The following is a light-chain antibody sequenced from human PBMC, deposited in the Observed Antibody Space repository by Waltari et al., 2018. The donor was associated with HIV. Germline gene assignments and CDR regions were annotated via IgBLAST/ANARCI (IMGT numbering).Light chain of an antibody. J-gene: IGLJ3*02. CDR2: ELN. V-gene: IGLV2-18*02. CDR3: ASYTTSSTWV. CDR1: TSDIGSYNR. Sequence: QSALTQPPSVSGSLGHSVTLSCTGTTSDIGSYNRVSWYQQPPGPAPKLMPYELNHRPSGVPVRCAGSKAGNTASLTISGLQADDATGYFCASYTTSSTWVFGGGTRLTVL.